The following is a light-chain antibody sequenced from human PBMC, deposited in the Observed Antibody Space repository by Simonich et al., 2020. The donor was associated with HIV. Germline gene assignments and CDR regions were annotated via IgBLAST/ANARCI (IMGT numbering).Light chain of an antibody. Sequence: QSALTQPASVSGSPGQSITISCTGTSSDFVRYKYVSGYQQHPGKAPKLLLYECTKRPYGVTNRFSGSKSGNTASLTISGLQDEDEADYYCCSYAGSSTVVFGGGTKLTVL. J-gene: IGLJ2*01. V-gene: IGLV2-23*01. CDR1: SSDFVRYKY. CDR2: ECT. CDR3: CSYAGSSTVV.